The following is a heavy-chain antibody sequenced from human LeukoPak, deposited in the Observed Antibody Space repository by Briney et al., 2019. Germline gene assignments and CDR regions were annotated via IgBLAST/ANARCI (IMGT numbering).Heavy chain of an antibody. J-gene: IGHJ4*02. CDR3: ARRDSNYVPDY. Sequence: SETLSLTCTVSGGSISSSSYYWGWIRQPPGKGLEWIGSIYYSGSTYYNPSLKSRVTISVDTSKNQFSLKLSSVTAADTAVYYRARRDSNYVPDYWGQGTLVTVSP. CDR1: GGSISSSSYY. CDR2: IYYSGST. V-gene: IGHV4-39*01. D-gene: IGHD4-11*01.